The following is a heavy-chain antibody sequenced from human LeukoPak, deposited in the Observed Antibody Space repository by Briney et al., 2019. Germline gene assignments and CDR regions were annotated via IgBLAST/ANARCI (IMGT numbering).Heavy chain of an antibody. CDR2: IHTSGNS. CDR1: GGSISTYD. CDR3: AREGSATARPFVSNDY. Sequence: WATLSLTCTVSGGSISTYDWSWIRQPAGKGLEWIGRIHTSGNSDYNPSLKSRVTMSVDTSKNQFSLKVRSVTAADTAVYYCAREGSATARPFVSNDYWGQGTRVTVSS. V-gene: IGHV4-4*07. J-gene: IGHJ4*02. D-gene: IGHD6-6*01.